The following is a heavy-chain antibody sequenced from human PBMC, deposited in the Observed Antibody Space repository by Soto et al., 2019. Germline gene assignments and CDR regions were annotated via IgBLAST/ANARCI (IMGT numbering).Heavy chain of an antibody. CDR2: ISSSSYI. CDR3: ARESIAAAGTAFDI. CDR1: GFTFSSYS. V-gene: IGHV3-21*01. J-gene: IGHJ3*02. Sequence: GGSLRLSCAASGFTFSSYSMNWVRQAPGKGLEWVSSISSSSYIYYADSVKGRFTISRDNAKNSLYLQMNSLRAEDTAVYYCARESIAAAGTAFDIWGQGTMVTVSS. D-gene: IGHD6-13*01.